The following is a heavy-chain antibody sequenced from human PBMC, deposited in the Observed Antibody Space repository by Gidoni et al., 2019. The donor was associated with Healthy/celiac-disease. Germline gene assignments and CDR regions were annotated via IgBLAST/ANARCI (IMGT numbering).Heavy chain of an antibody. CDR3: AREGLLWSPSGFDP. CDR2: IKQDGSEN. Sequence: EVQLVESGGGLVQPGGSLGLSCAASGFTFSSYWMSWVRQAPGKGLEWVANIKQDGSENYYVDSLKGRFTISRDNAKNSLYLQMTSLRAEDTAVYYCAREGLLWSPSGFDPWGQGTLVTVSS. CDR1: GFTFSSYW. V-gene: IGHV3-7*03. D-gene: IGHD3-10*01. J-gene: IGHJ5*02.